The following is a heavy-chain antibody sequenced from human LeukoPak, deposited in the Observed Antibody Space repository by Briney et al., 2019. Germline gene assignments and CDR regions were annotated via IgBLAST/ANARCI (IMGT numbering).Heavy chain of an antibody. CDR3: ASSSSGAIDY. V-gene: IGHV4-34*01. CDR1: GGSFSGYY. D-gene: IGHD6-19*01. CDR2: INHSGST. Sequence: KPSETLSLTCAVYGGSFSGYYWSWIRQPPGKGLEWIGEINHSGSTNYNPSLKSRVTISVDTSENQFSLKLSSVTAADTAVYYCASSSSGAIDYWGQGTLVTVSS. J-gene: IGHJ4*02.